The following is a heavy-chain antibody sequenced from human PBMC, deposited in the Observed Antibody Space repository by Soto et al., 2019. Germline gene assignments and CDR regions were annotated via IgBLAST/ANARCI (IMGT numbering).Heavy chain of an antibody. Sequence: SETLCLTCTVSGDSFSSDSYYWSWIRQLPGKGLEWIGSRSYSGDTHYNPSLTSRVTMSVDTSEKHFSLRLSSVTAADTAVYYCARDLGSNQWFFAYWGQGTLVTVSS. J-gene: IGHJ4*02. V-gene: IGHV4-31*03. D-gene: IGHD3-22*01. CDR1: GDSFSSDSYY. CDR2: RSYSGDT. CDR3: ARDLGSNQWFFAY.